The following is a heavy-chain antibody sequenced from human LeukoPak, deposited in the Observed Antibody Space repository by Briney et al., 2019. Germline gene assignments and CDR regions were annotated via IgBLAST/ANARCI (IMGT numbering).Heavy chain of an antibody. CDR1: DDSITMYY. CDR3: AKSLYGSGSYYNWFDP. CDR2: VDHTGST. V-gene: IGHV4-59*12. J-gene: IGHJ5*02. D-gene: IGHD3-10*01. Sequence: PSETLSLTCSVSDDSITMYYWTWIRQPPGKGLEWIGYVDHTGSTNFNPSLNGRVSISRDTTKNLFSLKLSSVTAADTAVYYCAKSLYGSGSYYNWFDPWGQGTLVTVSS.